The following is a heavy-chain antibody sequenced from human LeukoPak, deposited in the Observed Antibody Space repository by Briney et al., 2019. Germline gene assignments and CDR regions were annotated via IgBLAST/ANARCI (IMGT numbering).Heavy chain of an antibody. J-gene: IGHJ4*02. D-gene: IGHD3-22*01. CDR1: GYTFTSYG. CDR3: ARDYGYYDSSGYYYLPDY. Sequence: ASVKVSCKASGYTFTSYGISWVRQAPGQGLEWMGWISAYNGNTNYAQKPQGRVTMTTDTSTSTAYMELRSLRSDDTAVYYCARDYGYYDSSGYYYLPDYWGQGTLVTVSS. V-gene: IGHV1-18*01. CDR2: ISAYNGNT.